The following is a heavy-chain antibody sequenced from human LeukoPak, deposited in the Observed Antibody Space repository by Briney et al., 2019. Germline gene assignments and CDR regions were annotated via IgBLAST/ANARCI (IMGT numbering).Heavy chain of an antibody. CDR2: IYYSGST. D-gene: IGHD4-23*01. CDR1: GGSISSYY. CDR3: AGSYGGNPPIVYYYGMDV. V-gene: IGHV4-59*01. Sequence: PSETLSLTCTVSGGSISSYYWSWIRQPPGKGLEWIGYIYYSGSTNYNPSLKSRVTISVDTSKNQFSLKLSSVTAADTAVYYCAGSYGGNPPIVYYYGMDVWGHGTTVTVSS. J-gene: IGHJ6*02.